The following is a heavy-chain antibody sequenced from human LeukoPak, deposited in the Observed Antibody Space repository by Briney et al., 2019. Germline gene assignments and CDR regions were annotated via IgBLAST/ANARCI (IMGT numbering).Heavy chain of an antibody. D-gene: IGHD4-17*01. CDR1: GYTFTSYG. CDR2: ISAYNGNT. J-gene: IGHJ4*02. CDR3: ARDGQGYGDYVFY. Sequence: ASVKVSCKASGYTFTSYGISWVRQAPGQGLEWMGWISAYNGNTNYAQKLQGRVTMTTDTSTSTAYTELRSLRSDDTAVYYCARDGQGYGDYVFYWGQGTLVTVSS. V-gene: IGHV1-18*01.